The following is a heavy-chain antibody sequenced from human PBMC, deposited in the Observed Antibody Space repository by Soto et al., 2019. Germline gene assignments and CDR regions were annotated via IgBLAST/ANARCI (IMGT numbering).Heavy chain of an antibody. Sequence: QVQLQQWGAGLLKPSETLSLTCAVYGGSFSGYYWSWIRQPPGKGLEWIGEIKHSGSTNYNPSVKSRVTISVGTAKNRFTLKLSAVTGADPAVYYCTNPRSYDMFAWQYYYNGMDVWGQGTTVTVSS. CDR2: IKHSGST. D-gene: IGHD3-9*01. V-gene: IGHV4-34*01. J-gene: IGHJ6*02. CDR1: GGSFSGYY. CDR3: TNPRSYDMFAWQYYYNGMDV.